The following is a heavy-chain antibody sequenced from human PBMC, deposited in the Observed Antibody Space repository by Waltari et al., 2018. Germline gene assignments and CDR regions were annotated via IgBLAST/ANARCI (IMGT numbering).Heavy chain of an antibody. CDR1: GFTFSSSW. V-gene: IGHV3-7*02. CDR3: ARLESWYFDL. J-gene: IGHJ2*01. CDR2: RKQDGSEK. Sequence: EVQLVESGGGLVQPGGSLRLSCAASGFTFSSSWMSWVRQAPGEGRGWVAKRKQDGSEKDYVDSVKGRFTISRDNAKNSLYLQMNSLRAEDTAVFYCARLESWYFDLWGRGTLVTVSS.